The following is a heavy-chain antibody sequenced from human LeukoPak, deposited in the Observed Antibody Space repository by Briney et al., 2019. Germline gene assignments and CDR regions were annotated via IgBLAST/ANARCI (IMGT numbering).Heavy chain of an antibody. D-gene: IGHD3-10*01. CDR3: ARGTEDTILLWFGESSSIYGMDV. CDR1: GFTVSSNY. V-gene: IGHV3-66*01. CDR2: IYSGGST. J-gene: IGHJ6*02. Sequence: PGGSLRLSCAASGFTVSSNYMSWVHQAPGKGLEWVSVIYSGGSTYYADSVKGRFTISRDNSKNTLYLQMNSLRAEDTAVYYCARGTEDTILLWFGESSSIYGMDVWGQGTTVTVSS.